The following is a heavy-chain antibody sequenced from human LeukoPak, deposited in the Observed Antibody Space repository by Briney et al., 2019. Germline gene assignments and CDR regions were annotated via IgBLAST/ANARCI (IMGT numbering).Heavy chain of an antibody. CDR1: GFTFSSYE. CDR2: ISSSGSTI. V-gene: IGHV3-48*03. J-gene: IGHJ4*02. D-gene: IGHD4-23*01. Sequence: PGGSLRLSCAASGFTFSSYEMNWVRQAPGKGLEWVSYISSSGSTIYYADSVKGRFTISRDNAKNSLYLQMNSLRDEDTAVYYCARDRLTRVATPGVSYWGQGTLVTVSS. CDR3: ARDRLTRVATPGVSY.